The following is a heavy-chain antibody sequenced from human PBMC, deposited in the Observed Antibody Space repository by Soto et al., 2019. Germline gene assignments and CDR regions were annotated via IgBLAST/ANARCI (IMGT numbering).Heavy chain of an antibody. CDR3: AHRHDLVGVDI. Sequence: QITLKVSGPTLVQPTQTLTMTCTFSGFSLTTRAVGVGWIRQPPGKALEWLALINWNDDERYRPSLKDRLTITQDTSRNHVVPTITNVDPVDPATYYSAHRHDLVGVDIWGQGTTVTVSS. CDR1: GFSLTTRAVG. V-gene: IGHV2-5*01. D-gene: IGHD2-15*01. J-gene: IGHJ3*02. CDR2: INWNDDE.